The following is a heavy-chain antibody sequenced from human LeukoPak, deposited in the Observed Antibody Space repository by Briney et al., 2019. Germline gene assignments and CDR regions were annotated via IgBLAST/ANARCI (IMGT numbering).Heavy chain of an antibody. CDR2: IRYDGSSK. J-gene: IGHJ6*03. V-gene: IGHV3-30*02. CDR3: AKLPRSYAPANYFYYYLDV. D-gene: IGHD2-15*01. CDR1: GFTFSTYG. Sequence: GGSLRLSCAASGFTFSTYGMHWVRQAPGKGLEWVAFIRYDGSSKSYADSVKGRFTISRDNSKNTLYLQMNSLRAEDTAVYYCAKLPRSYAPANYFYYYLDVWGKGTTVTISS.